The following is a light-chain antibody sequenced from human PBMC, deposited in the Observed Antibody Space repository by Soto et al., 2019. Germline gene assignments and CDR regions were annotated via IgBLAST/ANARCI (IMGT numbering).Light chain of an antibody. Sequence: EIMLTQSPATLSVSPGERATLSCRASQSISNNLAWYQQKPGQPPRLLIYDASTSATGLPARFSGSGSGTDYTLTISSLLSEDFATYYCQQYNKWPLTFGGGTKVEIK. CDR2: DAS. CDR3: QQYNKWPLT. J-gene: IGKJ4*01. CDR1: QSISNN. V-gene: IGKV3-15*01.